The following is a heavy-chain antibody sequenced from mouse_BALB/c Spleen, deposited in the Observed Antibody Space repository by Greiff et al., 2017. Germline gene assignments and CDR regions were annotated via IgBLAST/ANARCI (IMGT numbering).Heavy chain of an antibody. J-gene: IGHJ4*01. CDR3: ARGNYDPYAMDY. CDR2: INPSSGYT. V-gene: IGHV1-4*01. CDR1: GYTFTSYT. D-gene: IGHD2-4*01. Sequence: VQLQQSGAELARPGASVKMSCKASGYTFTSYTMHWVKQRPGQGLEWIGYINPSSGYTNYNQKFKDKATLTADKSSSTAYMQLSSLTSEDSAVYYCARGNYDPYAMDYWGQGTSVTVSS.